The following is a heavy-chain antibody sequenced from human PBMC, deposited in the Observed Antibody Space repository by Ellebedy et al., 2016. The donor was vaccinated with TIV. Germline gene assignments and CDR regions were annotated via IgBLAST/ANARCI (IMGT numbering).Heavy chain of an antibody. V-gene: IGHV3-48*04. CDR3: VKGTGTTNYRHHAFDF. CDR1: GFTFSSYT. D-gene: IGHD1-7*01. CDR2: IMSTGNTV. J-gene: IGHJ3*01. Sequence: GESLKISXAASGFTFSSYTMNWVRQAPGKGLEWISYIMSTGNTVHYADSVKGRFTISRDNAKGSLYLQMNSLRAEDTAVYYCVKGTGTTNYRHHAFDFWGRGTMVTVSS.